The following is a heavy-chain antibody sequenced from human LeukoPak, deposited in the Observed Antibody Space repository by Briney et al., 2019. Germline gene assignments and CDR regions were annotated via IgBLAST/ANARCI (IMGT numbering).Heavy chain of an antibody. J-gene: IGHJ6*02. CDR2: IYYSGST. V-gene: IGHV4-59*11. CDR1: GGSISSHY. Sequence: SETLSLTCTVSGGSISSHYWSWIRQPPGKGLEWIGYIYYSGSTNYNPSLKSRVTISVDTSKNQFSLKLSSVTAADTAVYYCASRRSSGAFRYYYYYGMDVWGQGTTVTVSS. CDR3: ASRRSSGAFRYYYYYGMDV. D-gene: IGHD3-22*01.